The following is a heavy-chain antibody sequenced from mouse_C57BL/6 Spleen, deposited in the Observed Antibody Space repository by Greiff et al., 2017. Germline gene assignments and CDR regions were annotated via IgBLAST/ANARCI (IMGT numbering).Heavy chain of an antibody. D-gene: IGHD2-3*01. V-gene: IGHV1-75*01. Sequence: QVQLKESGPELVKPGASVKISCKASGYTFTDYYINWVKQRPGQGLEWIGWIFPGSGSTYYNEKFKGKATLTVDKSSSTAYILLSSLTSEDSAVYFCARGCYYLYFDYWGQGTTLTVSS. CDR2: IFPGSGST. CDR1: GYTFTDYY. CDR3: ARGCYYLYFDY. J-gene: IGHJ2*01.